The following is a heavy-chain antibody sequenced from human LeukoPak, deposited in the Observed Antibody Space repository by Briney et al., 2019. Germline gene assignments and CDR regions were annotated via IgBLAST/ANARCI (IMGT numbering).Heavy chain of an antibody. CDR1: GGSMSSYY. D-gene: IGHD6-6*01. V-gene: IGHV4-59*01. CDR3: ARRRSDLSSSSPRNWFDP. CDR2: IYYTGNT. Sequence: PSETLSLTCTVSGGSMSSYYWSWIRQPPGKGLEWIGYIYYTGNTNYNPSLKSRVTISLDTSKNQFSLKLTSVTAADTAVYYCARRRSDLSSSSPRNWFDPWGQGTLVTVSS. J-gene: IGHJ5*02.